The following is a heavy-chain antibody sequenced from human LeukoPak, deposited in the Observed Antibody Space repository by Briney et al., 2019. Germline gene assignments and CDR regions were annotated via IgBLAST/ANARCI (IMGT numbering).Heavy chain of an antibody. CDR1: GFTFSSYG. V-gene: IGHV3-23*01. Sequence: GGSLRLSCAASGFTFSSYGMSWVRQAPGKGLEWVSAISGSGGSTYYADSVKGRFTISRDNSKNTLYLQMNSLRAEDTAVYYCAKRGSRYCSSTSCYDGYWGQGTLVTVSS. CDR2: ISGSGGST. D-gene: IGHD2-2*01. J-gene: IGHJ4*02. CDR3: AKRGSRYCSSTSCYDGY.